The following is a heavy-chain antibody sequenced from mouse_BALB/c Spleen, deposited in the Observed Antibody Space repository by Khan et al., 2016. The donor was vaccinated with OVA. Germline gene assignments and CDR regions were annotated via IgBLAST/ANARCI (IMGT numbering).Heavy chain of an antibody. CDR2: INPHIGET. V-gene: IGHV1-20*02. D-gene: IGHD1-1*01. CDR1: GYSFTGYF. J-gene: IGHJ2*01. Sequence: VQLKQSGPELVKPGTSVKISCKASGYSFTGYFMNWVMQSHGKSLEWIGRINPHIGETFYNQKFKGKATLTVDESSSTALMELRSLASEDSAVYYCARKNSSDFDYWGQGTTLTVSS. CDR3: ARKNSSDFDY.